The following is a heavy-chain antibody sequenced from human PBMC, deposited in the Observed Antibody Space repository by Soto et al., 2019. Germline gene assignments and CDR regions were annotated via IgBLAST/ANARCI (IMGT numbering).Heavy chain of an antibody. J-gene: IGHJ3*02. CDR1: GGSISSGGYY. D-gene: IGHD1-26*01. V-gene: IGHV4-31*03. CDR3: ARDNGLGGRYFLPADAFDI. Sequence: SETLSLTCTVSGGSISSGGYYWSWIRQHPGKGLEWIGYIYYSGSTYYNPSLKSRVTISGDTSKNQFSLKLSSVTAADTAVYYCARDNGLGGRYFLPADAFDIWGQGTMVTVSS. CDR2: IYYSGST.